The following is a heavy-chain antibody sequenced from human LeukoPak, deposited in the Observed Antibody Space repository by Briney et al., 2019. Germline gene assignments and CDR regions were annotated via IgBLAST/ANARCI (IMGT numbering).Heavy chain of an antibody. CDR2: IRRNGCST. J-gene: IGHJ3*02. CDR3: VKDVWGHSGGAGAFDI. Sequence: GGSLRLSCSASGFTFSSYAMHWVRQAPGTALEYVSAIRRNGCSTYSADSVKGRFTISRDNSKNTLYLQMSSLRAEDAAVYYCVKDVWGHSGGAGAFDIWGQGTMVTVSS. CDR1: GFTFSSYA. D-gene: IGHD1-26*01. V-gene: IGHV3-64D*09.